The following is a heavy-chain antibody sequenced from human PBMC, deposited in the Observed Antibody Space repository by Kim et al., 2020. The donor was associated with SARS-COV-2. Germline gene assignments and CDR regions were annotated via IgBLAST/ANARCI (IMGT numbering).Heavy chain of an antibody. CDR3: ARDFGAAGIPVY. J-gene: IGHJ1*01. D-gene: IGHD3-16*01. CDR2: IYSNEIT. Sequence: SETLSLTCTVSGGSTNTYYWTWIRQPAGRGLEWIGRIYSNEITNYNPSLRSRVTMSIDPSKNQFSLKLTYLSAADTAVYYCARDFGAAGIPVYWGPGTLVTVSS. V-gene: IGHV4-4*07. CDR1: GGSTNTYY.